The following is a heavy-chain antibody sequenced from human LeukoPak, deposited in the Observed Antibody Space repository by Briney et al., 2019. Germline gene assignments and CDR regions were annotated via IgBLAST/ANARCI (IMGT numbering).Heavy chain of an antibody. CDR1: GGSFSGYY. CDR2: INHSGST. CDR3: GTARDY. Sequence: SETLSLTCAVYGGSFSGYYWSWIRQPPGKGLEWIGEINHSGSTNYNPSLKSRVIISVDTSKNQFSLKLSSVTAADTAVYYCGTARDYWGQGTLVTVSS. J-gene: IGHJ4*02. V-gene: IGHV4-34*01.